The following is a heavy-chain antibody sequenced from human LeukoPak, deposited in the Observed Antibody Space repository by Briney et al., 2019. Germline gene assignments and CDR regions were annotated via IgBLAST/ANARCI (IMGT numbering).Heavy chain of an antibody. V-gene: IGHV3-23*01. D-gene: IGHD3-10*01. CDR2: ISGNGYNT. CDR3: AEGVRLWFAFYFDY. J-gene: IGHJ4*02. Sequence: PGGSLRLSCAASGFSFSTYAMSWVRQAPGKGLEWVSAISGNGYNTYYADSVKGRFTISSESSRNTLYLQMHSLRAEDTAVYYCAEGVRLWFAFYFDYWGQGTLVTVSS. CDR1: GFSFSTYA.